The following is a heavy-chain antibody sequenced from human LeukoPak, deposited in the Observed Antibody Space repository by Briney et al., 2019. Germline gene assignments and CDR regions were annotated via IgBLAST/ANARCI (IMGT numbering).Heavy chain of an antibody. J-gene: IGHJ4*02. Sequence: GGSLRLSCAASGFTFSSYAMHWVRQAPGEGLEWVSTISGSADNTNYAEAVKGRFTISRDNSKNTMYLQMNSLRAEDTAVYYCAKQGFGCWGQGTLVTVSS. CDR2: ISGSADNT. V-gene: IGHV3-23*01. CDR3: AKQGFGC. CDR1: GFTFSSYA.